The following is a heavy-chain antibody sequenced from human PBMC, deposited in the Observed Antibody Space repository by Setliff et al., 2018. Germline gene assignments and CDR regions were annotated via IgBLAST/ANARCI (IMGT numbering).Heavy chain of an antibody. J-gene: IGHJ3*02. CDR1: GFTFSSYS. CDR2: VYSSGSP. Sequence: GSLRLSCAASGFTFSSYSMNWVRQAPGKGLEWIGSVYSSGSPYYNPPLKSRVTISVDTSKNQFSLKLSSVTAADTAVYYCARGKIRITTIVVPTGGAFDIWGQGTMVTVSS. D-gene: IGHD3-22*01. V-gene: IGHV4-39*07. CDR3: ARGKIRITTIVVPTGGAFDI.